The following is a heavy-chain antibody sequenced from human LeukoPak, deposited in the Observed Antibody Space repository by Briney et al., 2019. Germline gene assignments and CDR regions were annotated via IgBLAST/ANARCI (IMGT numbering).Heavy chain of an antibody. CDR2: IYSGGST. J-gene: IGHJ4*02. Sequence: GGSLRLSCAASGFTVSSNYMSWVRQAPGKGLEWVSVIYSGGSTSYAASVRGRFTISRHNSKNTLYLQMNSLRAEDTAVYYCAREGPVSYFDYWGQGTLVTVSS. CDR1: GFTVSSNY. V-gene: IGHV3-53*04. CDR3: AREGPVSYFDY.